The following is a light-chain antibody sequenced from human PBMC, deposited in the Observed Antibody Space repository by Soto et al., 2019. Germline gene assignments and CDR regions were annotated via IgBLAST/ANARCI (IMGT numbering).Light chain of an antibody. CDR2: GAS. V-gene: IGKV3-20*01. CDR1: QSVSSSY. J-gene: IGKJ1*01. CDR3: QQYGSSPKT. Sequence: EIGLTQSPGTLYLSPGERATLSCRASQSVSSSYLAWYQQKPGQAPRLLIYGASSRATGIPDRFSGSGSGTDFTLTISRLEPEDFAVYYCQQYGSSPKTFGDGPKVEIK.